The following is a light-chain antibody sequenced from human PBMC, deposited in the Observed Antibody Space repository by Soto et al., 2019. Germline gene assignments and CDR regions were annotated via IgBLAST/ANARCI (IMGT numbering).Light chain of an antibody. CDR2: EVS. J-gene: IGLJ3*02. V-gene: IGLV2-23*02. Sequence: QSALTQPASVSGSPGQSITISCSGCSGDVGNYDFVSWYQQIPGKAPQLMIFEVSRRPSRVSNRFSGSKSGNTASQTISGHQAEDEDDFYFSSYAGNGPWVFGVGTKLTVL. CDR1: SGDVGNYDF. CDR3: SSYAGNGPWV.